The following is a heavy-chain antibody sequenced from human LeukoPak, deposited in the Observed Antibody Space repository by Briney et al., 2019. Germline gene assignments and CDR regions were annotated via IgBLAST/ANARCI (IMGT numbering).Heavy chain of an antibody. CDR2: IIPILGIA. CDR1: GGTFSSYT. CDR3: ARAHGGDGYIF. D-gene: IGHD5-24*01. J-gene: IGHJ4*02. Sequence: GSSVKVSCKASGGTFSSYTISWVRQAPGQGLEWMGRIIPILGIANYAHTFQGRVTITADKSTSTAYMELSSLRSEGTAVYYCARAHGGDGYIFWGQGTLVTVSS. V-gene: IGHV1-69*02.